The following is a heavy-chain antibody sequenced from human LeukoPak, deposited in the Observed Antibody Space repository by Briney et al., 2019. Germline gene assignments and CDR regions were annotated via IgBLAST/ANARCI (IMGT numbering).Heavy chain of an antibody. J-gene: IGHJ4*02. CDR1: GFTFSSYA. CDR2: INDFGAT. D-gene: IGHD2-2*01. CDR3: SKDHCTTTRCIAGFDF. V-gene: IGHV3-23*01. Sequence: GGSLRLSCAASGFTFSSYAMSWVPHAPGQGLQWVSGINDFGATFYADSVKGRFTISRDNSKNTLYLQMNSLRAEDTAVYYCSKDHCTTTRCIAGFDFWGQGTLVTVSS.